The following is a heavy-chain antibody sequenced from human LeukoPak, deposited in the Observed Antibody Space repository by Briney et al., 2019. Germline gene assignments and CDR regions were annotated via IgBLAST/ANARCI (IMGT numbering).Heavy chain of an antibody. CDR1: GYTFTGYY. J-gene: IGHJ4*02. Sequence: ASVKVSCKASGYTFTGYYMHWVRQAPGQGLEWMGWINPNSDGTNYAQKFQGRVTMTRDTSISTAYMELSSLRSDDTAVYYCASSAGALIDCWGQGTLVIVSS. D-gene: IGHD6-19*01. CDR2: INPNSDGT. V-gene: IGHV1-2*02. CDR3: ASSAGALIDC.